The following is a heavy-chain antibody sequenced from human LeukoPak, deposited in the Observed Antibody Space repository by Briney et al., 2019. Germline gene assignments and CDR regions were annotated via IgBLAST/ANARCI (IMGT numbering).Heavy chain of an antibody. V-gene: IGHV4-59*11. J-gene: IGHJ4*02. D-gene: IGHD1-26*01. CDR2: IFYTGIT. CDR1: GASISSHF. Sequence: SETLSLTCTVSGASISSHFWSWIRQPPGKGLEWIGYIFYTGITNYNPPLKSRVTISVDTSKNHFSLKMSSVTAADTAVCYCARDGYSGTSHFDHWGQGTLVTVSS. CDR3: ARDGYSGTSHFDH.